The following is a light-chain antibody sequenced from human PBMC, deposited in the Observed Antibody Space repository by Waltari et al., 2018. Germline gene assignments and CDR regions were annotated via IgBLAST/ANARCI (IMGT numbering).Light chain of an antibody. CDR1: SDINVGDFN. V-gene: IGLV5-37*01. Sequence: QPVLTQPPSSSASPGESARLTCTLPSDINVGDFNIYWYQQKPGSPPRFLLYYKSDSEKAQGSGVPSRFSGSKDASVKAGILLISGLQSEDEADYYCMFWPSNVWVFGGGTKLTVL. J-gene: IGLJ3*02. CDR3: MFWPSNVWV. CDR2: YKSDSEK.